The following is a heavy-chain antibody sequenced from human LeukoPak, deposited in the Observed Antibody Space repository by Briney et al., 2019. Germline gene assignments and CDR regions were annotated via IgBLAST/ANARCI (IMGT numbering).Heavy chain of an antibody. CDR2: ISSSSSYI. D-gene: IGHD3-10*01. Sequence: PGGSLRLSCAASGFTFNSYSMNWVRQAPGKGLEWVSSISSSSSYIYYADSVKGRFTISRDNAKNSLYLQMNSLRAEDTAVYYCARVAYGSGSYQDYWGQGTLVTVSS. CDR1: GFTFNSYS. J-gene: IGHJ4*02. CDR3: ARVAYGSGSYQDY. V-gene: IGHV3-21*01.